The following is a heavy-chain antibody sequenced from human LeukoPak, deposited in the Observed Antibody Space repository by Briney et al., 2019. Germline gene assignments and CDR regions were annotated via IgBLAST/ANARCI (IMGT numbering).Heavy chain of an antibody. CDR3: ARENPSGYYNRPIDY. J-gene: IGHJ4*02. Sequence: SETLSLTCTVSGASLSSYYWSWIRQPPGKGLEWIGDIYYSGSIKYNPSLKSRVTMSVDTSKNQFSQKLSSVTAADTAIYYCARENPSGYYNRPIDYWGQGTLVTVSS. CDR2: IYYSGSI. D-gene: IGHD3-22*01. V-gene: IGHV4-59*01. CDR1: GASLSSYY.